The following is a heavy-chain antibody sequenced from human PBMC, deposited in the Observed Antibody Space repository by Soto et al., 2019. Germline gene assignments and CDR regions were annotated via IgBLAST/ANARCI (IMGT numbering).Heavy chain of an antibody. J-gene: IGHJ6*02. CDR1: GFTFSSYW. V-gene: IGHV3-7*01. CDR2: IKQDGSEK. CDR3: AMIAAAGRGCDV. D-gene: IGHD6-13*01. Sequence: EVQLVESGGGLVQPGGSLRLSCAASGFTFSSYWMSWVRQAPVKGLEWVGNIKQDGSEKNYVDFMEGRFTISRDSAEKALYLQMKSLRAEDTAVYDCAMIAAAGRGCDVWGQGTTVVVSS.